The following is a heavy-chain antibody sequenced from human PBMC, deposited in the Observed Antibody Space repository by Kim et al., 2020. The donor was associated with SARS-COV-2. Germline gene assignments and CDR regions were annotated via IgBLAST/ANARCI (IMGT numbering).Heavy chain of an antibody. V-gene: IGHV1-18*01. Sequence: ASVKVSCKTSGDTSSTSGFSWVRQAPGQGLEWMGWINTKEGDTNYVQKFQDRISMTRDSSTSTAYMELRRLKPDDTAVYYCARGTWGDVNDYWGQGTLVTVSS. D-gene: IGHD3-16*01. J-gene: IGHJ4*02. CDR3: ARGTWGDVNDY. CDR2: INTKEGDT. CDR1: GDTSSTSG.